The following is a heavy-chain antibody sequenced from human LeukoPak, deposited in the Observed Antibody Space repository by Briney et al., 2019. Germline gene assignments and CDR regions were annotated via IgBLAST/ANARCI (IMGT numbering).Heavy chain of an antibody. J-gene: IGHJ4*02. CDR1: GGTFSSYA. CDR2: IIPIFGTA. D-gene: IGHD1-26*01. V-gene: IGHV1-69*13. CDR3: ARDRTLGEPGFDY. Sequence: SVKVSCKAFGGTFSSYAISWVRQAPGQGFEWMGGIIPIFGTANYAQRFQGRVTITADESTGTAYMELSSLRSEDTAVYYCARDRTLGEPGFDYWGQGTLVTVSS.